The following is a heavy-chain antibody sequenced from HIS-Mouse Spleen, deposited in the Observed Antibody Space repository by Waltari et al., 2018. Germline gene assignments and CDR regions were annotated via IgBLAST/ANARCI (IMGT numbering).Heavy chain of an antibody. CDR1: GYTLTELS. CDR2: FDPEDGET. J-gene: IGHJ4*02. D-gene: IGHD7-27*01. V-gene: IGHV1-24*01. Sequence: QVQLVQSGAEVKKPGASVKVSCKVSGYTLTELSMHWVRQAHVKGLEWMGGFDPEDGETIYEQKFQGRVTMTEETSTDTAYMELSSLRSEDTAVYYCASNWGSGSYFDYWGQGTLVTVSS. CDR3: ASNWGSGSYFDY.